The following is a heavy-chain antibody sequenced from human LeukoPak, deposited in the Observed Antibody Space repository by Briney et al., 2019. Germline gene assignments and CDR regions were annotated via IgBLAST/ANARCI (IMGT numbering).Heavy chain of an antibody. D-gene: IGHD3-3*01. CDR3: ASSRIFGNAMDV. V-gene: IGHV3-53*01. CDR2: MHSVGST. CDR1: GFIVSSNY. Sequence: GGSLRLSCAASGFIVSSNYMSWVRQAPGKGLEWVAVMHSVGSTDYADSVKGRFTISRDNSKNRVDLQVNSLRVEDTAVYYCASSRIFGNAMDVWGQGTTVTVSS. J-gene: IGHJ6*02.